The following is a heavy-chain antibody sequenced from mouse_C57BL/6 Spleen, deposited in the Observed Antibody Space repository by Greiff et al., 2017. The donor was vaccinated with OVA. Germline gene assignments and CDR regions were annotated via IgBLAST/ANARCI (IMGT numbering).Heavy chain of an antibody. J-gene: IGHJ3*01. CDR3: AREHDYERAWFAY. Sequence: VQLQESGPELVKPGASVKISCKASGYAFSSSWMNWVKQRPGKGLEWIGRIYPGDGDTNYNGKFKGKATLTADKSSSTAYMQLSSLTSEDSAVYFCAREHDYERAWFAYWGQGTLVTVSA. D-gene: IGHD2-4*01. CDR1: GYAFSSSW. V-gene: IGHV1-82*01. CDR2: IYPGDGDT.